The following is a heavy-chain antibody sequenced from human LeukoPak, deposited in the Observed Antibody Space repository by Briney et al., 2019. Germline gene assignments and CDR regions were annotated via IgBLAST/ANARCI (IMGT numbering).Heavy chain of an antibody. CDR2: INHSGST. CDR3: ARGLVAAAGYYYYGMDV. CDR1: GGSFSGYY. D-gene: IGHD6-13*01. Sequence: SETLSLTCAVYGGSFSGYYWSWIRQPPGKGLEWIGEINHSGSTNYNPSLKSRVTISVDTSKNQFSLKLSSVTAADTAAYYCARGLVAAAGYYYYGMDVWGKGTTVTVSS. J-gene: IGHJ6*04. V-gene: IGHV4-34*01.